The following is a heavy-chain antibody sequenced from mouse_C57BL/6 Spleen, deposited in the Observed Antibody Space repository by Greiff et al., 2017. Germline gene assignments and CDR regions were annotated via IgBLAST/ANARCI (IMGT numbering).Heavy chain of an antibody. Sequence: EVKLVESGGCLVKPGGSLKLSCAASGFTFSDYGMHWVRQAPEKGLEWVAYISSGSSTIYYADTVKGRFTISRDNAKNTLFLQMTSLRSEDTAMYYCASIYDGYFLYAMDYWGQGTSVTVSS. V-gene: IGHV5-17*01. D-gene: IGHD2-3*01. CDR3: ASIYDGYFLYAMDY. CDR1: GFTFSDYG. J-gene: IGHJ4*01. CDR2: ISSGSSTI.